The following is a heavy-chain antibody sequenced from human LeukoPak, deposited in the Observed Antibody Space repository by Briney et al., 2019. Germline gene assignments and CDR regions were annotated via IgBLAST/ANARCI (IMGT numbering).Heavy chain of an antibody. V-gene: IGHV4-30-4*08. CDR2: IYYSGST. CDR1: GGSISSGDYY. D-gene: IGHD2-2*01. J-gene: IGHJ3*02. Sequence: SQTLSLTCTVSGGSISSGDYYWSWIRQPPGKGLEWIGYIYYSGSTYYNPSLKSRVTISVDTSKSQFSLKLSSVTAADTAVYYCARILGVTAGGPRAFDIWGQGTMVTVSS. CDR3: ARILGVTAGGPRAFDI.